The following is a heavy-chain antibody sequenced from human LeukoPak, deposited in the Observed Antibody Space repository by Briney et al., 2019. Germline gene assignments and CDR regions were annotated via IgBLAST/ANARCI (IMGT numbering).Heavy chain of an antibody. J-gene: IGHJ4*02. CDR3: ARVVGLGSSSWYTFDY. D-gene: IGHD6-13*01. CDR2: IHYSGST. V-gene: IGHV4-59*01. CDR1: GGSISSYY. Sequence: SETLSLTCTVSGGSISSYYWSWIRQPPGKGLEWIGYIHYSGSTNYNPSLKSRVTISVDTSKNQFSLKLSSVTAADTAVYYCARVVGLGSSSWYTFDYWGQGTLVTVSS.